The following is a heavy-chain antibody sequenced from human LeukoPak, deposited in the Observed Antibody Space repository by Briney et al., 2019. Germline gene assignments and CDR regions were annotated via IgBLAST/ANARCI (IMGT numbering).Heavy chain of an antibody. CDR3: AKGDYDFWSSYLVH. D-gene: IGHD3-3*01. J-gene: IGHJ4*02. V-gene: IGHV3-23*01. CDR1: GFTFSSYA. CDR2: ISGSGGST. Sequence: PGGSLRLSCAASGFTFSSYAMSWVRHAPEKGLESVSAISGSGGSTYYADSVKGRFTISRDNSKNTLYLQMNSLRAEDTAVYYYAKGDYDFWSSYLVHWGQGTLVTVSS.